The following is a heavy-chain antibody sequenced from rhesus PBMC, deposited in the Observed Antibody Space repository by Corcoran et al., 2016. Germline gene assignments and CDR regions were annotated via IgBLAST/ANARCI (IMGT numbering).Heavy chain of an antibody. CDR2: IYGNSAST. J-gene: IGHJ1*01. D-gene: IGHD2-27*01. CDR1: GGSISGYYS. Sequence: VQLQESGPGLVKPSETLSLTCPVSGGSISGYYSWTWIRQPPGKGLDRFGGIYGNSASTYYNPSLKSRVTISKDTSKNQVSLKLSSVTAADTAVYYCATQYCSGSYCYAEYFEFWGQGALVTVSS. CDR3: ATQYCSGSYCYAEYFEF. V-gene: IGHV4-143*01.